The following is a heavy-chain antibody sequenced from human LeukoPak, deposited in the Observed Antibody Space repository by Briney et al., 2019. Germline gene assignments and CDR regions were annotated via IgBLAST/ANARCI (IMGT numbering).Heavy chain of an antibody. Sequence: GGSLRLSRALSRFTPSSQVKTCGAQVPGKGLEWGASISGGGSDTYNEDAVKGRFTISRDNYKSKLSLQMNSLRAEDTAVYYCARRGVNDCTSFFDSWGQGTLVTVSS. D-gene: IGHD2-21*01. CDR3: ARRGVNDCTSFFDS. CDR1: RFTPSSQV. V-gene: IGHV3-23*02. J-gene: IGHJ4*02. CDR2: ISGGGSDT.